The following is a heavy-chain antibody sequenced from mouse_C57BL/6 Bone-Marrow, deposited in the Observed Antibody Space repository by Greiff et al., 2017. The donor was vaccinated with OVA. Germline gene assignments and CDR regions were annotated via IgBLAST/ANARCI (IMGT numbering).Heavy chain of an antibody. CDR2: IDPANGNT. CDR3: ASRYYYGSSRYYYAMDY. D-gene: IGHD1-1*01. J-gene: IGHJ4*01. Sequence: EVKLVESVAELVRPGASVKLSCTASGFNIKNTYMHWVKQRPEQGLEWIGRIDPANGNTKYAPKFQGKATITADTSSNTAYLQLSSLTSEDTAIYYCASRYYYGSSRYYYAMDYWGQGTSVTVSS. V-gene: IGHV14-3*01. CDR1: GFNIKNTY.